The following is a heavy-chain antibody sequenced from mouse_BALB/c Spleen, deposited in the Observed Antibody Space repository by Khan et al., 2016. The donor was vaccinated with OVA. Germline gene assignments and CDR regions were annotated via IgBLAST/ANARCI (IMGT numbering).Heavy chain of an antibody. CDR3: ARGGYGTSFAV. V-gene: IGHV1-61*01. J-gene: IGHJ3*01. Sequence: QVQLQQSGAELVRPGASVKLSCKASGYTFTSYWMNWVKQRPGQGLEWIGMIDPSDSKTHYNQMFKDKATLPIDKSSSTAYMQLSSLTSEDSAVYYCARGGYGTSFAVWGQGTLVTVSA. CDR2: IDPSDSKT. D-gene: IGHD2-10*02. CDR1: GYTFTSYW.